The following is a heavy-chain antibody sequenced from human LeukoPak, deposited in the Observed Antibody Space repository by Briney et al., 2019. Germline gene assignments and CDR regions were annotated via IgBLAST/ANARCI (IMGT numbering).Heavy chain of an antibody. CDR3: ARLVVPAAISY. D-gene: IGHD2-2*01. V-gene: IGHV5-51*01. J-gene: IGHJ4*02. Sequence: GESLKISCQASGYKFTNYWIGWVRRMSGKGLEGMGIINPDDSETTYSPSFQGQVTISVDKSVSTAYLQWTSLKASDTAMYYCARLVVPAAISYWGQGTLVNVFS. CDR1: GYKFTNYW. CDR2: INPDDSET.